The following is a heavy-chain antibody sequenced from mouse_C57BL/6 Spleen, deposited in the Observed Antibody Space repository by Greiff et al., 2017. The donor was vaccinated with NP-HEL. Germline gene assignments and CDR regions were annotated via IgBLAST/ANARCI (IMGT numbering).Heavy chain of an antibody. CDR2: ISYDGSN. V-gene: IGHV3-6*01. Sequence: EVHLVESGPGLVKPSQSLSLTCSVTGYSITSGYYWNWIRQFPGNKLEWMGYISYDGSNNYNPSLKNRISITRDTSKNQFFLKLNSVTTEDTATYYCARALRPAWFAYWGQGTLVTVSA. CDR1: GYSITSGYY. J-gene: IGHJ3*01. CDR3: ARALRPAWFAY.